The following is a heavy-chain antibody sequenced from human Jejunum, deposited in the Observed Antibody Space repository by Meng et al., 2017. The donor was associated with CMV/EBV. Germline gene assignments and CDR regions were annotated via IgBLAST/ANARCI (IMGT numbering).Heavy chain of an antibody. CDR3: AHRTTVTSVDY. CDR1: GFSVSTTGVV. V-gene: IGHV2-5*01. D-gene: IGHD4-17*01. J-gene: IGHJ4*02. CDR2: IYWNDVP. Sequence: SGFSVSTTGVVVGWVRQPPGKALEWLAFIYWNDVPRYNPSLRNRLTITKDTSKNQVVLTMTDMDPVDTATYYCAHRTTVTSVDYWGQGTLVTVSS.